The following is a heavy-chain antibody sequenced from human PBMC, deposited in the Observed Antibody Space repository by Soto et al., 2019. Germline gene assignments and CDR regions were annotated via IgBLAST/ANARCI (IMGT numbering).Heavy chain of an antibody. CDR3: ARDTIVVVITDYYYYGMDV. CDR2: IYYSGST. Sequence: SETLSLTCTVSGGSISSGDYYWSWIRQPPGKGLEWIGYIYYSGSTYYNPSLKSRVTISVDTSKNQFSLKLSSVTAADTAVYYCARDTIVVVITDYYYYGMDVWGQGTTVTVSS. J-gene: IGHJ6*02. V-gene: IGHV4-30-4*01. CDR1: GGSISSGDYY. D-gene: IGHD3-22*01.